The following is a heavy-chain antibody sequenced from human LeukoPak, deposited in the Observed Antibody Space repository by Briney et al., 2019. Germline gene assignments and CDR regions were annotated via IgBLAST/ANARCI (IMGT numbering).Heavy chain of an antibody. D-gene: IGHD3-22*01. CDR2: IIPIFGTA. J-gene: IGHJ4*02. Sequence: VASVKVSCKASGYTFISYDINWVRQATGQGLEWMGGIIPIFGTANYAQKFQGRVTITADESTSTAYMELSSLRSEDTAVYYCARLTDYYDSSGYYDYWGQGTLVTVSS. V-gene: IGHV1-69*13. CDR1: GYTFISYD. CDR3: ARLTDYYDSSGYYDY.